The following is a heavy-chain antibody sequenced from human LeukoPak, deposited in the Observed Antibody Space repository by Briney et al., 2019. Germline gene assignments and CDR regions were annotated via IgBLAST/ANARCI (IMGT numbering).Heavy chain of an antibody. J-gene: IGHJ4*02. Sequence: GGSLRLSCAASGFTFSSYEMNWVRQAPGKGLEWVSAISGSGSNTYYADSVKGRFTISRDNSQSTLHLQIDSLRAEDTAVYYCAKLVAHWGQGTLVTVSS. CDR2: ISGSGSNT. CDR3: AKLVAH. V-gene: IGHV3-23*01. CDR1: GFTFSSYE. D-gene: IGHD5-12*01.